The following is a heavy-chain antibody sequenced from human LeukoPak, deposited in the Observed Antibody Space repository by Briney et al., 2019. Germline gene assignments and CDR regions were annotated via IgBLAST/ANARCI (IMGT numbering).Heavy chain of an antibody. D-gene: IGHD3-16*01. J-gene: IGHJ4*02. V-gene: IGHV4-39*07. Sequence: PSETLSLTCTVSGGSISSSSYYWGWIRQPPGKGLEWIGSIYYSGSTYYNPSLKSRVTISVDTSKNQSSLKLSSVTAADTAVYYCARDSLVSGGFDYWGQGTLVTVSS. CDR3: ARDSLVSGGFDY. CDR1: GGSISSSSYY. CDR2: IYYSGST.